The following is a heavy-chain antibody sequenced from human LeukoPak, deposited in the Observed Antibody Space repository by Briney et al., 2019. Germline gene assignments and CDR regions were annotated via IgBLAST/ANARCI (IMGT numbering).Heavy chain of an antibody. CDR2: ISSSGNII. Sequence: PGGSLRLSCAASGFTFSNYNMNWVRQPPGKGLQWVSYISSSGNIIYYADSVKGRFTISRDNAKNSLFLQMNSLRAEDTAVYYCARDFAREFTIDYWGQGTLVTVSS. CDR3: ARDFAREFTIDY. J-gene: IGHJ4*02. CDR1: GFTFSNYN. D-gene: IGHD3-10*01. V-gene: IGHV3-48*01.